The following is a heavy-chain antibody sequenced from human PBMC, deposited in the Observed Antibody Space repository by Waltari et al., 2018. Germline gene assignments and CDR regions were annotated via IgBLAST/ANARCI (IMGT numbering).Heavy chain of an antibody. J-gene: IGHJ4*02. CDR3: AGGSGWLIDY. D-gene: IGHD6-19*01. V-gene: IGHV3-7*01. CDR1: GFRCSTYW. CDR2: IKQDGSEK. Sequence: EVELVESGGDLVQPGGSLRLSWAASGFRCSTYWMSWVRQAPGKGLEWVANIKQDGSEKYYVDSVKGRFAISRDNPKNSLYLQMNSLSAEDTAVYYCAGGSGWLIDYWGQGTLVTVSS.